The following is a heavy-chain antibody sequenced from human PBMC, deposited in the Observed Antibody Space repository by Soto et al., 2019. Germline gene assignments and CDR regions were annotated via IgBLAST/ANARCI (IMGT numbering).Heavy chain of an antibody. V-gene: IGHV4-34*01. D-gene: IGHD2-2*02. CDR3: ARLVVPAAILDYYGMDV. CDR2: INHSGST. Sequence: SETLSLTCAVYGGSFSSYYWTWIRQPPGKGLEWIGEINHSGSTNYNPSLKSRVTISVDTSKNQFSLKASDTAMYYCARLVVPAAILDYYGMDVWGQGTTVTVSS. CDR1: GGSFSSYY. J-gene: IGHJ6*02.